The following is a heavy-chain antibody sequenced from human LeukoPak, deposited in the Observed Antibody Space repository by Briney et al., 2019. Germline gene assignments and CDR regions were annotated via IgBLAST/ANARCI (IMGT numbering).Heavy chain of an antibody. CDR2: ISAYNGNT. J-gene: IGHJ5*02. Sequence: GASVKVSCKASGYTFTGYYMHWVRQAPGQGLEWMGWISAYNGNTNYAQKLQGRVTMTTDTSTSTAYMELRSLRSDDTAVYYCARAVTMVRGVNHWFDPWGQGTLVTVSS. CDR1: GYTFTGYY. V-gene: IGHV1-18*04. CDR3: ARAVTMVRGVNHWFDP. D-gene: IGHD3-10*01.